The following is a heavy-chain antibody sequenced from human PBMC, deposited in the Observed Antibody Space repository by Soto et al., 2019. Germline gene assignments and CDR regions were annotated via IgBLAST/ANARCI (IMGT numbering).Heavy chain of an antibody. V-gene: IGHV4-39*01. J-gene: IGHJ4*02. CDR3: ARPAIAAAGTDYFDY. CDR1: GGSISSSSYY. CDR2: IYYSGST. Sequence: SETLSLTCTVSGGSISSSSYYWGWIRQPPGKGLEWIGSIYYSGSTYYNPSLKSRVTISVDTSKNQFSLKLSSVTAADTAVYYCARPAIAAAGTDYFDYWGQGTLVTVSS. D-gene: IGHD6-13*01.